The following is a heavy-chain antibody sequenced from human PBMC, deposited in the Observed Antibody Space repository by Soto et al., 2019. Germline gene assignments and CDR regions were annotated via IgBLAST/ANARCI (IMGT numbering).Heavy chain of an antibody. CDR2: IIPIFGTA. J-gene: IGHJ6*02. Sequence: SVKVSCKASGGTFSSYAISWVRQAPGQGLEWMGGIIPIFGTANYAQKFQGRVTITADESTSTAYMELSSLRSEDTAVYYCARTETDGYEIYYYGMDVWGQGTTGTVSS. D-gene: IGHD5-12*01. V-gene: IGHV1-69*13. CDR1: GGTFSSYA. CDR3: ARTETDGYEIYYYGMDV.